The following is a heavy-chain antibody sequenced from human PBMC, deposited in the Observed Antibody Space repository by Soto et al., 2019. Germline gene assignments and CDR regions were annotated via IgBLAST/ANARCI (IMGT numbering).Heavy chain of an antibody. D-gene: IGHD2-15*01. CDR1: GFTFSSYA. CDR3: ARAQVGGVVERDYYGMDV. V-gene: IGHV3-64*02. CDR2: ISSNGGST. Sequence: GGSLRLSCAASGFTFSSYAMHWVRQAPGKGLEYVSAISSNGGSTYYADSVKGRFTISRDNSKNTLYLQMGSLRAEDMAVYYCARAQVGGVVERDYYGMDVWGQGTTVTVSS. J-gene: IGHJ6*02.